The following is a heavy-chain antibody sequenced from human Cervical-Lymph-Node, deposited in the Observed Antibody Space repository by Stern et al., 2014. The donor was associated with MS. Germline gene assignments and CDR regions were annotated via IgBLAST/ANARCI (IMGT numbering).Heavy chain of an antibody. CDR2: IYPGTSDT. V-gene: IGHV5-51*01. Sequence: VQLGQSGAEVKEPGESLKISCKGSGFSFTTYWIGWVRQMPGKGLEWMGIIYPGTSDTRYSPSFQGQVTISADKSISTAYLQWSSLKASDSAMYYCARHGGPNWNHEAHNWFDPWGQGTLVTVSS. CDR1: GFSFTTYW. J-gene: IGHJ5*02. D-gene: IGHD1-14*01. CDR3: ARHGGPNWNHEAHNWFDP.